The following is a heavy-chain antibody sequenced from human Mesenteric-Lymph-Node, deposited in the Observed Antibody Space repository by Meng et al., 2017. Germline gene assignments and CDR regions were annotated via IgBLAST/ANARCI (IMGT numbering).Heavy chain of an antibody. J-gene: IGHJ4*02. CDR2: INSDVGNP. D-gene: IGHD3-16*01. CDR1: GFTFGSYW. Sequence: GGSLRLSCAASGFTFGSYWMHWVRQAPGKGLVWVARINSDVGNPIYADSVKGRFTISRDNARNTLYLQMNSLRAEDTAVYYCARDPLQWGTNFDFWGQGTLVTVSS. V-gene: IGHV3-74*01. CDR3: ARDPLQWGTNFDF.